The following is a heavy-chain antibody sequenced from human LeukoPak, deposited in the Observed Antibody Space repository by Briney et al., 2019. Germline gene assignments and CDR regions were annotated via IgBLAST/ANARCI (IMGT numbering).Heavy chain of an antibody. CDR1: GGSISSSSYY. CDR2: VNHSGST. Sequence: SETLSLTCTVSGGSISSSSYYWGWIRQPPGKGLEWIGEVNHSGSTNYNPSLKSRVTISVDTSKNQFSLKLSSVTAADTAVYYCARSYFRSGRKQGGGDYWGQGTLVTVSS. J-gene: IGHJ4*02. V-gene: IGHV4-39*07. D-gene: IGHD3-3*01. CDR3: ARSYFRSGRKQGGGDY.